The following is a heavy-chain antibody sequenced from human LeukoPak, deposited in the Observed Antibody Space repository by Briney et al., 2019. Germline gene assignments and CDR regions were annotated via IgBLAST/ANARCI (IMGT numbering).Heavy chain of an antibody. J-gene: IGHJ6*03. D-gene: IGHD5-24*01. V-gene: IGHV1-2*02. CDR3: ARALDDYYHMDV. CDR2: INPNSGGT. Sequence: ASVKVSCKASGYTFTGYYMHWVRQAPGHGLEWMGWINPNSGGTNYAQKFQGRVTMTRDTSISTAYMEVSRLRSDDTAVYYCARALDDYYHMDVWGKGTTVIVSS. CDR1: GYTFTGYY.